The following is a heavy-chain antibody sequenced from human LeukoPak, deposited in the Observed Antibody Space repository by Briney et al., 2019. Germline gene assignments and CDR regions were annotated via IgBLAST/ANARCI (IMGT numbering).Heavy chain of an antibody. CDR3: ARDGSGTLLPDGMDV. Sequence: GGSLRLSCATSGFTFSNYAVSWVRQAPGKGLEWVSSISGSGGTTYYADSVKGRFTISRDNSKNTLYLQMNSLRAEDTAVYYCARDGSGTLLPDGMDVWGQGTTVTVSS. J-gene: IGHJ6*02. V-gene: IGHV3-23*01. CDR1: GFTFSNYA. CDR2: ISGSGGTT. D-gene: IGHD3-10*01.